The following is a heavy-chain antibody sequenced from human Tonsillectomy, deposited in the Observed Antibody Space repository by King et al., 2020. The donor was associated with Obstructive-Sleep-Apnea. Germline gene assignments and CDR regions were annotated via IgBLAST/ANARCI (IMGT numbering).Heavy chain of an antibody. D-gene: IGHD5-12*01. CDR2: MYYSGNT. CDR1: CGSISNYY. Sequence: QLQESGPGLVKPSETLSLTCTVSCGSISNYYCSWIRQPPGKGLEWIGYMYYSGNTNFNPSLKSRVTISADTSKIQFALRLRSVTAADTAVYYCARHRGVEDYGGYGDYFDYWGQGTLVTVSS. CDR3: ARHRGVEDYGGYGDYFDY. V-gene: IGHV4-59*08. J-gene: IGHJ4*02.